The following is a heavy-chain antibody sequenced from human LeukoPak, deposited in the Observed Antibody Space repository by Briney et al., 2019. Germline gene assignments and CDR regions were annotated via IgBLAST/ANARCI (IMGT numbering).Heavy chain of an antibody. D-gene: IGHD4-17*01. CDR2: IWYDGSNK. J-gene: IGHJ3*02. V-gene: IGHV3-33*01. CDR1: GFTFSSYG. CDR3: ARAGDYVAFDI. Sequence: GGSLRLSCAASGFTFSSYGMPWVRQAPGKGLEWVAVIWYDGSNKYYADSVKGRFTISRDNSKNTLYLQMNSLRAEDTAVYYCARAGDYVAFDIWGQGTMVTVSS.